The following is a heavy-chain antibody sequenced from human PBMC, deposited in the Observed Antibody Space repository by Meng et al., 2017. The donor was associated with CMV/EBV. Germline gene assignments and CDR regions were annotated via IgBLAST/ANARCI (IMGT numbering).Heavy chain of an antibody. V-gene: IGHV3-64*02. CDR1: GFTFSGYA. D-gene: IGHD6-6*01. J-gene: IGHJ4*02. Sequence: LSLTCAASGFTFSGYARYWVRQAPGKGLEYVSAISSNGGRTYYADSVKGRFTTSRDDSKNTLYLQMNSLKTEDTAVYYCTTDLSSGFDYWGQGTLVTVSS. CDR2: ISSNGGRT. CDR3: TTDLSSGFDY.